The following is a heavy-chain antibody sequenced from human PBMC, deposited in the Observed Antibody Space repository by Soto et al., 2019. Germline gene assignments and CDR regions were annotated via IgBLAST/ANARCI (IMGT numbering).Heavy chain of an antibody. CDR2: IITAFGPG. D-gene: IGHD6-13*01. V-gene: IGHV1-69*13. J-gene: IGHJ4*02. Sequence: GASVKVSCKASGSTLNNYAISWVRQAPGQGLEWMGGIITAFGPGVYAQKFQGRVTITADESTKTAYMDLNSLTSEDAAVYYCAAGGSWARLDNWGQGTLVTVSS. CDR3: AAGGSWARLDN. CDR1: GSTLNNYA.